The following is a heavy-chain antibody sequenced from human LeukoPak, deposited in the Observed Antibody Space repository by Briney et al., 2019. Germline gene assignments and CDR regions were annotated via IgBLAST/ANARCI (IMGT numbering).Heavy chain of an antibody. CDR2: IRYDGSNK. CDR3: AKEGYCSGGSCYVFDY. J-gene: IGHJ4*02. V-gene: IGHV3-30*02. D-gene: IGHD2-15*01. Sequence: GGSLRLSCAASGFTFSSYGMHWVRQAPGKGLEWVAFIRYDGSNKYYADSVKGRFTISRDNSKNTLYLQMNSLRAEDTAVYYCAKEGYCSGGSCYVFDYWGQGTLVTVSS. CDR1: GFTFSSYG.